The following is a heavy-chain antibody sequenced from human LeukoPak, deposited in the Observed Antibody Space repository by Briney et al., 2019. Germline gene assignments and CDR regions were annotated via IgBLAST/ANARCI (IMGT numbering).Heavy chain of an antibody. CDR2: IIPILGTA. J-gene: IGHJ4*02. Sequence: SVKVSCKASGYTFTSYAISWVRQAPGQGLEWMGGIIPILGTANYAQKFQGRVTITADKSTSTAYMELSSLRSEDTAVYYCARAYDYVWGSYRSDIGYYFDYWGQGTLVTVSS. CDR1: GYTFTSYA. V-gene: IGHV1-69*06. CDR3: ARAYDYVWGSYRSDIGYYFDY. D-gene: IGHD3-16*02.